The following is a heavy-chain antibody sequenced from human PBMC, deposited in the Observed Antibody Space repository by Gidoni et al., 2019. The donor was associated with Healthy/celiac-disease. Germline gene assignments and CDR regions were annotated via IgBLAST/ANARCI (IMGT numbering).Heavy chain of an antibody. CDR2: ISGSGGST. Sequence: EVQLLESGGGLVQPGGSLRLSCAASGFTFSSYAMSWVRQAPGKGLEWVSAISGSGGSTYYADSVKGRFTISRDNSKNTLYLQMNSLRAEDTAVYYCAKDRPDIVVVPAAIWEGYYFDYWGQGTLVTVSS. CDR3: AKDRPDIVVVPAAIWEGYYFDY. D-gene: IGHD2-2*02. J-gene: IGHJ4*02. CDR1: GFTFSSYA. V-gene: IGHV3-23*01.